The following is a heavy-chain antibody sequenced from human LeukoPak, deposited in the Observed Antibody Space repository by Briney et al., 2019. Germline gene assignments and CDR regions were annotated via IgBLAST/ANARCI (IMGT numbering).Heavy chain of an antibody. Sequence: PSETLSLTCTFSGGSISSYYWSWIRQPPGKGLEWIGYIYYSGSTNYNPSLKGRVTISVDTSKNQFSLKLSSVTAADTAVYYCASHAHGSGSPFWGQGTLVTVSS. J-gene: IGHJ4*02. CDR1: GGSISSYY. CDR2: IYYSGST. D-gene: IGHD3-10*01. V-gene: IGHV4-59*08. CDR3: ASHAHGSGSPF.